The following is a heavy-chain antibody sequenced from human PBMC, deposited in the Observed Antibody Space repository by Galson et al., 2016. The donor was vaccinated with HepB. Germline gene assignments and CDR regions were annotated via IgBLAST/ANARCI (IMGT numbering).Heavy chain of an antibody. CDR2: ISWNSYEK. Sequence: SLRLSCAASGFTFDDYAMHWVRQVPGKGLDWISGISWNSYEKHYADSVRGRFTISSDNAKNTLYLEMNSLRGDDTAVYYCAKDGERGGRTYYLHYWGQGTLVTVS. D-gene: IGHD1-1*01. CDR1: GFTFDDYA. CDR3: AKDGERGGRTYYLHY. J-gene: IGHJ4*02. V-gene: IGHV3-9*01.